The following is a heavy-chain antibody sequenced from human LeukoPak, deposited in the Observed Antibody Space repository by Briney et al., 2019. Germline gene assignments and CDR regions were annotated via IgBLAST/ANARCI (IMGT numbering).Heavy chain of an antibody. Sequence: SETLSLTCTVSGGSISSGSYYWSWIRQPAGKGLEWIGRIYTSGSTNYNPSLKSRVTISVDTSKNQISLKLSSVTAADTAVYYCARDSYDAFDIWGQGTMVTVSS. CDR3: ARDSYDAFDI. J-gene: IGHJ3*02. V-gene: IGHV4-61*02. CDR2: IYTSGST. CDR1: GGSISSGSYY.